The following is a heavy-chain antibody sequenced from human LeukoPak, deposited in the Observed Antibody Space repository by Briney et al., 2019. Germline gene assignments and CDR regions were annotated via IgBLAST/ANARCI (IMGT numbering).Heavy chain of an antibody. CDR3: ARVGESVDY. D-gene: IGHD4-17*01. CDR2: ISSSTSNI. CDR1: GFTFSGYY. Sequence: GGSLRLSCAASGFTFSGYYMNWVRQAPGKGLEWVSTISSSTSNIYYADSVKGRFAISRDNAKSSLYLHMNSLRAEDTAVYYCARVGESVDYWGQGTLVTVSS. J-gene: IGHJ4*02. V-gene: IGHV3-21*01.